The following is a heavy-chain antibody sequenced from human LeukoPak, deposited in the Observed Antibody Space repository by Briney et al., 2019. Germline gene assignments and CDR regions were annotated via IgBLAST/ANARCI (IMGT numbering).Heavy chain of an antibody. CDR3: ARGGDDSSGYFPFDY. Sequence: KASETLSLTCTVSGGSISSYYWSWIRQPPGKGLEWIGYTYYSGSTNYNPSLKSRVTISVDTSKNQFSLKLSSVTAADTAVYYCARGGDDSSGYFPFDYWGQGTLVTVSS. CDR2: TYYSGST. V-gene: IGHV4-59*01. J-gene: IGHJ4*02. CDR1: GGSISSYY. D-gene: IGHD3-22*01.